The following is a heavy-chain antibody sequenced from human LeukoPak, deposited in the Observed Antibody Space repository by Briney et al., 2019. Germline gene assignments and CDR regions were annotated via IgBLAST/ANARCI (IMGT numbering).Heavy chain of an antibody. CDR2: IYPGDSNT. CDR1: GYRFTSYW. CDR3: AICPSSGCDY. Sequence: GESLKISCKGSGYRFTSYWIGWVRPVPGKGLEWMGIIYPGDSNTRYSPSFQGQVTISADKSISTAYLQWSSLKASDTAMYYCAICPSSGCDYWGQGTLVTVSS. V-gene: IGHV5-51*01. J-gene: IGHJ4*02. D-gene: IGHD6-19*01.